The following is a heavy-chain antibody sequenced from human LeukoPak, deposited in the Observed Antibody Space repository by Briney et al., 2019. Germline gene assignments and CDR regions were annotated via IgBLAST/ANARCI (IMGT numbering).Heavy chain of an antibody. Sequence: GGSLRLSCAASGFTFSSYDMHWVRQAPGKGLEWVAVIWYDGSKEYYADSVKGLFTISRDTSKNTLDLQMNSQRPEDSAVYYCARETAEMARGSVYFDYWGQGTLVTASS. J-gene: IGHJ4*02. D-gene: IGHD5-24*01. CDR2: IWYDGSKE. CDR1: GFTFSSYD. CDR3: ARETAEMARGSVYFDY. V-gene: IGHV3-33*01.